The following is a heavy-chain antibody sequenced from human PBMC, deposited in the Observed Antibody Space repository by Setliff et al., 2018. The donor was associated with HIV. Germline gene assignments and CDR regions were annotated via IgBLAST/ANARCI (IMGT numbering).Heavy chain of an antibody. J-gene: IGHJ4*02. Sequence: PGESLKISCASSGFNFSTYSMNWVRQAPGKGLGWVSYINTRSSTIYYADSVKGRFTISRDNAKNSLFLQMDSLRAEDTALYYCARDRSCGSASCFLGDFDYWGQGILVTVSS. CDR3: ARDRSCGSASCFLGDFDY. CDR2: INTRSSTI. CDR1: GFNFSTYS. V-gene: IGHV3-48*01. D-gene: IGHD2-2*01.